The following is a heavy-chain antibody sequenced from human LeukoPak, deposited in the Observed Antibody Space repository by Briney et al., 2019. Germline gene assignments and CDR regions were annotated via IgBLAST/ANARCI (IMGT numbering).Heavy chain of an antibody. Sequence: ASVKVSCKASRYTFTSYAMNWVRQAPGQGLEGMGWNNTNTGNPTYAHGFTGRFVFSLDTSVSTAYLQISSLKAEDTAVYYCARGKRYCSGGSCFSPYYYYYMDVWGKGTTVTVSS. V-gene: IGHV7-4-1*02. D-gene: IGHD2-15*01. J-gene: IGHJ6*03. CDR1: RYTFTSYA. CDR3: ARGKRYCSGGSCFSPYYYYYMDV. CDR2: NNTNTGNP.